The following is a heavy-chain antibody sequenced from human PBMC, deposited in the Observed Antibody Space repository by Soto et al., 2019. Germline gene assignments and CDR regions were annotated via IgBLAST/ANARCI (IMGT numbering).Heavy chain of an antibody. J-gene: IGHJ3*02. V-gene: IGHV4-4*07. CDR3: ARNVASPGVSGSWGAFDI. Sequence: VQLQESGPGLVKPSATMSLICTVYGGSISNYFWDWIRQPAGKELEWSGRIVSSRSTNYNASLKSRVTMSVDTSKNQVSLKLTSMAAADTAVYYCARNVASPGVSGSWGAFDIWGQGTMVTVSS. D-gene: IGHD5-12*01. CDR1: GGSISNYF. CDR2: IVSSRST.